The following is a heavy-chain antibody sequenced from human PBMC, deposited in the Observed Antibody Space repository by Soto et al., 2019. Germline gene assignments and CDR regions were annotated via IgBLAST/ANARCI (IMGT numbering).Heavy chain of an antibody. D-gene: IGHD4-17*01. CDR1: GFTFSMLS. CDR3: VHPRSTVQIPPT. V-gene: IGHV3-64D*06. J-gene: IGHJ5*02. CDR2: ISSNGDST. Sequence: PGGSLRLSCSASGFTFSMLSMHWVRQAPGKGLEYVSGISSNGDSTYYADSVKGRFTISRDNSKNTLYLQMSSLRAVDTAVYYCVHPRSTVQIPPTWGQGTLVTVYS.